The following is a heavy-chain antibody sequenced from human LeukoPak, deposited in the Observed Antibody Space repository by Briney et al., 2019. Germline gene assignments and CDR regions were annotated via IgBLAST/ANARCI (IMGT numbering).Heavy chain of an antibody. CDR1: GFTFSSYS. J-gene: IGHJ4*02. D-gene: IGHD1-7*01. CDR3: ARGGSRITGTTDY. V-gene: IGHV3-21*01. Sequence: PGGSLRLSCAASGFTFSSYSMNWVRQAPGKGLEWVSSISYSSGYIYYADSVKGRFTISRDNAKNSLYLQINSLRAEDTAAYYCARGGSRITGTTDYWGQGTLVTVSS. CDR2: ISYSSGYI.